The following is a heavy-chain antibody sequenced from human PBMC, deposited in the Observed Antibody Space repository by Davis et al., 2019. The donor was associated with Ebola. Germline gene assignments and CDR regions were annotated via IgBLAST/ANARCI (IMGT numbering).Heavy chain of an antibody. Sequence: PGGSLRLSCAASGFTFSSYWMSWVRQAPGKGLEWVANIKQDGSEKYFVDSVKGRFTISRDNAKNSVYLQMNSLRVEDTALYYCAREDNYASGRDHWGQGTLVTVSS. CDR1: GFTFSSYW. CDR3: AREDNYASGRDH. CDR2: IKQDGSEK. D-gene: IGHD3-10*01. V-gene: IGHV3-7*03. J-gene: IGHJ4*02.